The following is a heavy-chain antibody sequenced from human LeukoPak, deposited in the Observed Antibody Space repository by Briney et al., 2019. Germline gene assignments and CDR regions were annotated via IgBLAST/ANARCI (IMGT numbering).Heavy chain of an antibody. CDR1: GGSFSSGSYY. CDR2: IYYSGST. Sequence: SETLSLTCTVSGGSFSSGSYYWSWIRQPPGTGLEWIGYIYYSGSTNYNPSLKSRVTISVDTSKNQFSLKLSSVTAADTAVYYCARGMDNGGQLFDYWGQGTLVTVSS. V-gene: IGHV4-61*01. J-gene: IGHJ4*02. D-gene: IGHD4-23*01. CDR3: ARGMDNGGQLFDY.